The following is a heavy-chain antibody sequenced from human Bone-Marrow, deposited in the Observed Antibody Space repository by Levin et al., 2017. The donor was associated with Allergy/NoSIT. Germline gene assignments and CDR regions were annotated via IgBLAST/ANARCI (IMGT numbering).Heavy chain of an antibody. V-gene: IGHV1-8*01. CDR3: ARIIFAGFCSRSACYSYAMDV. D-gene: IGHD3-3*01. Sequence: GESLKISCKTSGYTFTSHDINWVRQATGQGLEWMGWMSPSSGNTGYAQRFQGRVTMTRNTSTDTAYMELSGLRSDDTAVYYCARIIFAGFCSRSACYSYAMDVWGQGTTVTVSS. CDR2: MSPSSGNT. J-gene: IGHJ6*02. CDR1: GYTFTSHD.